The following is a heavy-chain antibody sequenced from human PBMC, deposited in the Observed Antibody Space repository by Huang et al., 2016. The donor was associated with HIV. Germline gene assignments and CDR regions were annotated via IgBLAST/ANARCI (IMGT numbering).Heavy chain of an antibody. V-gene: IGHV3-30-3*01. Sequence: QVQLVESGGGVVQPGRSLRLSCAASGFPFNNHARHWVRQAPGKGLDCVAFISNDGSNNYYADSVKGRFTISRDSSKSTLFLHMTSLRTEDTAVYYCARAKDTWDAYDIWGQGTMVSVSS. CDR3: ARAKDTWDAYDI. CDR2: ISNDGSNN. J-gene: IGHJ3*02. D-gene: IGHD5-18*01. CDR1: GFPFNNHA.